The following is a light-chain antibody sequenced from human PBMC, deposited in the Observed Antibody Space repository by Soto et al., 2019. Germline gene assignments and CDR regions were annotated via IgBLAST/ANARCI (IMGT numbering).Light chain of an antibody. Sequence: QSALTQPASVSGSPGQSITISCTGTSSDVGGYNYVSWYQQHPGKAPKLMIYVVSNRPSGVSNRFSGSKSGNTASLTISGLQAEDEADYYCSSYTSSSTPRVVFGGGTKLTVL. V-gene: IGLV2-14*01. CDR1: SSDVGGYNY. CDR2: VVS. CDR3: SSYTSSSTPRVV. J-gene: IGLJ2*01.